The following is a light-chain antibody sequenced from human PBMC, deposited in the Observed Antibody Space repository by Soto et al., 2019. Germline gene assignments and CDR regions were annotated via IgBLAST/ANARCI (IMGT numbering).Light chain of an antibody. CDR3: SSYTNSGTPRV. Sequence: QSVLTQPASVSGSPGQSITISCTGTSSDVGGYNYVSWYQHHPGKAPKLLIYEVTSRPSGVSDRFSGSKSGNTASLTISGLQAEDEADYHCSSYTNSGTPRVFGGGTKLTVL. J-gene: IGLJ3*02. V-gene: IGLV2-14*01. CDR1: SSDVGGYNY. CDR2: EVT.